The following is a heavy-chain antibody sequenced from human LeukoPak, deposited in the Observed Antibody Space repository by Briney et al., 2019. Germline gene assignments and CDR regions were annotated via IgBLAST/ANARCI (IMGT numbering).Heavy chain of an antibody. CDR3: ARQENAMDV. V-gene: IGHV3-30*03. D-gene: IGHD2-2*01. CDR1: GFTFSNYD. J-gene: IGHJ6*02. CDR2: ISHDGSNK. Sequence: AGSLRLSCAASGFTFSNYDIHWVRQAPPQGQEWVAIISHDGSNKYYGDSLKGRFTISRDNSKNTLYLQMNSLRGEDTAVYYCARQENAMDVWGQGTTVTVSS.